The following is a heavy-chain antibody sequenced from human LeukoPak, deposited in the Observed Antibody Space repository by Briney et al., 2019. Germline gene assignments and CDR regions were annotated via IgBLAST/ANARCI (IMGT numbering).Heavy chain of an antibody. V-gene: IGHV3-48*01. CDR1: GFTFNNYA. Sequence: GGSLRLSCAASGFTFNNYAMSWVRQAPGKGLEWVSYISSSSSTISYPDSVKGRFTISRDNAKNSLYLQMNNLRAEDTAVYYCARDRCTNGVCYTFAYWGQGTLVTVSS. CDR2: ISSSSSTI. D-gene: IGHD2-8*01. CDR3: ARDRCTNGVCYTFAY. J-gene: IGHJ4*02.